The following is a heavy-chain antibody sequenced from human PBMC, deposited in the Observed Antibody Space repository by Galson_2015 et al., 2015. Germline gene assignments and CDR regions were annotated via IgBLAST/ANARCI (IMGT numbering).Heavy chain of an antibody. Sequence: SLRLSCAASGFTFSSYWMNWVRQAPGKGLEWVANINQDGSEKYYVDSVKGRFTISRDNAKNSLYLQLNSLRAEDTAVYYCARDPSGHNPVAVYFQHWGQGTLVTVSS. D-gene: IGHD1-14*01. CDR1: GFTFSSYW. J-gene: IGHJ1*01. CDR3: ARDPSGHNPVAVYFQH. V-gene: IGHV3-7*01. CDR2: INQDGSEK.